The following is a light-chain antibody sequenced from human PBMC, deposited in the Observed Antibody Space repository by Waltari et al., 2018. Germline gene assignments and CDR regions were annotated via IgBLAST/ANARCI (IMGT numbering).Light chain of an antibody. CDR2: EYN. J-gene: IGLJ1*01. V-gene: IGLV2-23*01. CDR3: CSYAGVDTFYV. CDR1: SSDVGSYDL. Sequence: QSALTQPASVSGSPGQSITIPCTGTSSDVGSYDLVSWYQQHPGKARKLIIYEYNERPSGVSNRLSGSTSGNTASLTISGLQAEDEADYYCCSYAGVDTFYVFGTGTKVTVL.